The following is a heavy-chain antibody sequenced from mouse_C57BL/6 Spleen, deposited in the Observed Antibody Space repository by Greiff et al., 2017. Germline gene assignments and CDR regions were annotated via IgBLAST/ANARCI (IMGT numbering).Heavy chain of an antibody. J-gene: IGHJ1*03. CDR2: LTPNNGGT. D-gene: IGHD1-1*01. Sequence: EVQLQQSGPELVKPGASVKISCKASGYTFTDYYMNWVKQSHGKSLEWIGDLTPNNGGTSYNQKFKGKATLTVDKSSSTAYMELRSLTSEDSAVYYCARVITTVVAHGYFDVWGTGTTSPSPQ. V-gene: IGHV1-26*01. CDR1: GYTFTDYY. CDR3: ARVITTVVAHGYFDV.